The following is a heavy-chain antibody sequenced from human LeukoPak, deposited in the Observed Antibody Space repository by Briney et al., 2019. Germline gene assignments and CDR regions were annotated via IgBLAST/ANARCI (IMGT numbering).Heavy chain of an antibody. J-gene: IGHJ6*03. D-gene: IGHD3-16*01. V-gene: IGHV1-18*01. CDR1: GYTFTSYG. Sequence: GASVKVSCKASGYTFTSYGISWVRQAPGQGLEWMGWISAYNGNTNYAQKLQGRVTMTTDTSTSTAYMELRSLRSDDTAVYYCAREFGIPWGKHYYDYMDVWGKGTTVTVSS. CDR3: AREFGIPWGKHYYDYMDV. CDR2: ISAYNGNT.